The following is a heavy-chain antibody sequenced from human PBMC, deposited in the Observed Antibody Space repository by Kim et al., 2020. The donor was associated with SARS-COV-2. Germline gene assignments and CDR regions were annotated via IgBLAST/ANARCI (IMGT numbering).Heavy chain of an antibody. J-gene: IGHJ4*01. CDR1: GFIFSSYG. D-gene: IGHD3-10*01. Sequence: GGSLRLSCTVSGFIFSSYGMHWVRQAPGKGLEWVAVISYDGTKQSFGDSVKGRFTISRDDSSNTLYLQMNSLREEDTAVYYCAKDWDYYGSGSYFHSWG. CDR3: AKDWDYYGSGSYFHS. CDR2: ISYDGTKQ. V-gene: IGHV3-30*18.